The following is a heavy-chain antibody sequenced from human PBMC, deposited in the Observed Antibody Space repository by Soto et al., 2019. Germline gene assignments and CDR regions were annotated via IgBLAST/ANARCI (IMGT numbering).Heavy chain of an antibody. CDR1: GFTFSSYA. CDR3: ARDRRTPDY. Sequence: DVQLLESGGGLVQPGGSLRLSCAASGFTFSSYAMSWVRQAPGKGLEWVSSISTNGGSTYYAVSVKGRFTISRDNSKNTLYLQMNSLRAEDTAVYYCARDRRTPDYWGQGTLVTVSS. CDR2: ISTNGGST. J-gene: IGHJ4*02. V-gene: IGHV3-23*01.